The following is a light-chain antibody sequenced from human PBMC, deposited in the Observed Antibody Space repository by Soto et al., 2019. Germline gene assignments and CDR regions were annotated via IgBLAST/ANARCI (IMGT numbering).Light chain of an antibody. J-gene: IGLJ1*01. Sequence: QSVLTQPASVSGSPGQSIAISCTGTSSDVGGYDYVSWYQQHPGKAPKLMIYDVSNRPSGVSSRFSGSKSGNTASLTISGLKHEDEADYYCNSYTSSSTYVFGTGTKVXVL. V-gene: IGLV2-14*01. CDR1: SSDVGGYDY. CDR3: NSYTSSSTYV. CDR2: DVS.